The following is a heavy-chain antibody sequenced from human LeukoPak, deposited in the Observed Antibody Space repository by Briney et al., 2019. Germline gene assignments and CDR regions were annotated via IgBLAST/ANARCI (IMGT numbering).Heavy chain of an antibody. J-gene: IGHJ6*02. CDR1: GYTLTGYY. D-gene: IGHD4-17*01. CDR2: INPNSGGT. Sequence: GASVKVSCKASGYTLTGYYMHWVRQAPGQGLEWMGWINPNSGGTNYAQKFQGRVTMTRDTSISTAYMELSRLRSDDTAVYYCARIPYGDYPDGMDVWGQGTTVTVSS. V-gene: IGHV1-2*02. CDR3: ARIPYGDYPDGMDV.